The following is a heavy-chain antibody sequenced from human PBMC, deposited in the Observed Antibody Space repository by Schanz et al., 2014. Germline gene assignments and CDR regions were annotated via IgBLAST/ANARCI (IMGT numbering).Heavy chain of an antibody. D-gene: IGHD3-10*01. CDR2: IGGDASRT. J-gene: IGHJ5*02. V-gene: IGHV3-23*04. CDR1: GFTFITFA. CDR3: ASAPPLVRGIAGWFGP. Sequence: EVHLVESGGGLVQPGGSLRLSCAASGFTFITFAMSWVRQAPGKGPEWVSAIGGDASRTYYADSVKGRFTISRDNSKSPLYLQMNSLRAADTAVYYCASAPPLVRGIAGWFGPWGQGSLVTVSS.